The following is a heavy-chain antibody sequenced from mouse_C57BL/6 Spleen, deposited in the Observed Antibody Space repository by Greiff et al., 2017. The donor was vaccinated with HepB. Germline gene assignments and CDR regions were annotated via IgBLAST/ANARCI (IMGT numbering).Heavy chain of an antibody. CDR2: IYPGNSDT. J-gene: IGHJ2*01. V-gene: IGHV1-5*01. Sequence: VQLQQSGTVLARPGASVKMSCKTSGYTFTSYWMHWVKQRPGQGLEWIGAIYPGNSDTSYNQKFKGKAKLTAVTSASTAYMELSSLTNEDSAVYYCTKAFYGPYYFDYWGQGTTLTVSS. CDR1: GYTFTSYW. D-gene: IGHD1-1*01. CDR3: TKAFYGPYYFDY.